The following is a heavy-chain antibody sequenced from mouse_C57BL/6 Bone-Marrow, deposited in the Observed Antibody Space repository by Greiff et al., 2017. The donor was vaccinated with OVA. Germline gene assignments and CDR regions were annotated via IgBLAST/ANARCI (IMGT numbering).Heavy chain of an antibody. J-gene: IGHJ1*03. CDR3: AKFITTPGFHWYFDV. D-gene: IGHD1-1*01. Sequence: EVMLVESGPGLAKPSQTLSLTCSVTGYSITSDYWNWIRKFPGNKLEYMGYISYSGSTYYNPSLKSRISITRDTSKNQYYLQLNSVTTEDTATYYCAKFITTPGFHWYFDVWGTGTTVTVSS. V-gene: IGHV3-8*01. CDR1: GYSITSDY. CDR2: ISYSGST.